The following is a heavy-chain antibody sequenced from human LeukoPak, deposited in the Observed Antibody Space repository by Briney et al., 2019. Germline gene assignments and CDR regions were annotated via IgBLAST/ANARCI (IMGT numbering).Heavy chain of an antibody. CDR2: ISSSSSYI. D-gene: IGHD3-9*01. CDR1: GFTFSSYS. V-gene: IGHV3-21*01. Sequence: GGSLRLSCAASGFTFSSYSMNWVRQAPGKGLEWVSSISSSSSYIYYADSVKGRFTISRDNAKNSLYLQMNSLRAEDTAVYYCAKVGQNYHILTYYFDYWGQGTLVTVSS. J-gene: IGHJ4*02. CDR3: AKVGQNYHILTYYFDY.